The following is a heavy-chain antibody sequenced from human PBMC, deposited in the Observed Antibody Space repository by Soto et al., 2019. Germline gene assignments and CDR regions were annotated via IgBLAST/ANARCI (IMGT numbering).Heavy chain of an antibody. CDR3: ARVIRGAYYNSPLDT. J-gene: IGHJ5*02. CDR2: INPYSGGA. CDR1: GYTFTGYF. V-gene: IGHV1-2*02. Sequence: AAVKVSCKASGYTFTGYFMPWVRQAPGQGLAWMGWINPYSGGADYAQSFQGRVTMTRDTSISTVYMELSRLRFDDTAVYYCARVIRGAYYNSPLDTWGQGTVVT. D-gene: IGHD3-10*01.